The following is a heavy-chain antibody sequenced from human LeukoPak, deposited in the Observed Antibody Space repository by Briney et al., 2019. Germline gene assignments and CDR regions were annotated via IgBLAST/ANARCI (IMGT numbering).Heavy chain of an antibody. J-gene: IGHJ6*03. D-gene: IGHD1-26*01. CDR3: AKEPHRSPRGAHIGGFDYHYMDV. Sequence: GGSLRLSCAASGFTFSSYGMHWVRQAPGKGLEWVAFIRYDGSNKYYADSVKGRFTISRDNSKNTLYLQMNSLRAEDTAVYYCAKEPHRSPRGAHIGGFDYHYMDVWGKGTTVTVSS. CDR1: GFTFSSYG. V-gene: IGHV3-30*02. CDR2: IRYDGSNK.